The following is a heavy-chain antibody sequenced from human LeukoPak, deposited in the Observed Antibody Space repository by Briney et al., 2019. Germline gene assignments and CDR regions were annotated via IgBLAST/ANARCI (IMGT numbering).Heavy chain of an antibody. D-gene: IGHD6-19*01. Sequence: GASVKVSCKASGYTFTGYYMHLVRQAPGQGLEWMGWINPNSGGTNSAQKFQGRVTMTRDTSISTAYMELSRLRSDDTAVYYCARVGSDSSGWRRFDYWGQGTLVTVSS. V-gene: IGHV1-2*02. J-gene: IGHJ4*02. CDR1: GYTFTGYY. CDR2: INPNSGGT. CDR3: ARVGSDSSGWRRFDY.